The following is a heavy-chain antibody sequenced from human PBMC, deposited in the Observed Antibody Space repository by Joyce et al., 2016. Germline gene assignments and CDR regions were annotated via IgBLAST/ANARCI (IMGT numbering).Heavy chain of an antibody. CDR1: GFTFTNDA. J-gene: IGHJ6*02. V-gene: IGHV3-23*01. Sequence: EVQLLESGGALVQPGGSLRLSCAASGFTFTNDAMGWVREAPGRGLEWVSSISSSGGTTHYADSVKGRFTISRDNSKNTLNLQVNSLRAEDTAIYYCAKGPRIAARPNYYYYGMDAWGQGTTVTVSS. D-gene: IGHD6-6*01. CDR3: AKGPRIAARPNYYYYGMDA. CDR2: ISSSGGTT.